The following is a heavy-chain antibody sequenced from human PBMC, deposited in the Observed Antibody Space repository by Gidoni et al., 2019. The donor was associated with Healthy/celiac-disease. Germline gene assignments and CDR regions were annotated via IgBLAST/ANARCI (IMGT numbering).Heavy chain of an antibody. CDR3: ARDLGSWAVRGVMTPLGY. CDR1: GYTFTSYY. J-gene: IGHJ4*02. Sequence: QVQLVQSGAEVKKPGASVKVSCKASGYTFTSYYMHWVRQAPGQGLEWMGIINPSGGSTSYAQKFQGRVTMTRDTSTSTVYMELSSLRSEDTAVYYCARDLGSWAVRGVMTPLGYWGQGTLVTVSS. D-gene: IGHD3-10*01. CDR2: INPSGGST. V-gene: IGHV1-46*01.